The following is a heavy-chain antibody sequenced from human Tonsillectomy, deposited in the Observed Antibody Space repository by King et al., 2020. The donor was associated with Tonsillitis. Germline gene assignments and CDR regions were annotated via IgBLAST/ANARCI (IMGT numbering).Heavy chain of an antibody. CDR1: GFTVNDHY. J-gene: IGHJ3*02. CDR2: TRNKVNGYTT. Sequence: DVQLVESGGGLVQPGGSLRLSCAASGFTVNDHYMDWVRQAPGEGLEWVGRTRNKVNGYTTESAASVKGRFAISRDDSKNSLYLQMNSLKTEDTAVYYCARSASLDAFHIWGQGTMVTVSS. V-gene: IGHV3-72*01. CDR3: ARSASLDAFHI. D-gene: IGHD2-2*01.